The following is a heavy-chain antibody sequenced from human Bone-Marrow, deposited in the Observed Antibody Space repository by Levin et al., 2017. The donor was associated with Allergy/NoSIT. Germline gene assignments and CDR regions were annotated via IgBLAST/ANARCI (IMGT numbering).Heavy chain of an antibody. D-gene: IGHD2-21*02. J-gene: IGHJ4*02. CDR2: IDRDGNT. V-gene: IGHV4-4*07. CDR1: GDSITSSS. Sequence: PSETLSLTCTVSGDSITSSSWIWIRQSAEKGLEWIGRIDRDGNTRDNPSLKSRVSVSLDTSRNHFSLSLTSVTAADTAVYYCAKVGVLTYSYFDYWGQGTLVTVSS. CDR3: AKVGVLTYSYFDY.